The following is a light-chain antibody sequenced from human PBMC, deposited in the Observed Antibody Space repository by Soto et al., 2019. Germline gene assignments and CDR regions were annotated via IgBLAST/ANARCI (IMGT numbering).Light chain of an antibody. Sequence: EIVLTQSPGTLSLSPGERATLSCRASQSVTSTYLGWYQQKPGQAPRLLMYGVSVRATGIPDRFSGSGSGTDFTLTISRLEPEDFAVYYCQQYGSSLHPTTFGQGTRLEIK. CDR3: QQYGSSLHPTT. V-gene: IGKV3-20*01. J-gene: IGKJ5*01. CDR1: QSVTSTY. CDR2: GVS.